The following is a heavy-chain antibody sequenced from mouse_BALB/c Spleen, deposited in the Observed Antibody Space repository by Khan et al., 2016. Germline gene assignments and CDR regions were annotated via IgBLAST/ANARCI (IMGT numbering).Heavy chain of an antibody. J-gene: IGHJ3*01. CDR3: TNIYDGYYELAY. V-gene: IGHV5-6-4*01. CDR1: GFIFSSYT. CDR2: ISSGGSYI. D-gene: IGHD2-3*01. Sequence: EVELVESGGGLVKPGGSLKLSCAASGFIFSSYTMSWVRQTPEKRLEWVATISSGGSYIYYPDSVKGRFTISRDNAKNTLYLQMGSLKSEDTARYYCTNIYDGYYELAYWGQGTLVTVSA.